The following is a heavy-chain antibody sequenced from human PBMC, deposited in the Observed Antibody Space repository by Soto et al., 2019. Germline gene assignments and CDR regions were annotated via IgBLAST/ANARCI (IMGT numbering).Heavy chain of an antibody. J-gene: IGHJ4*02. Sequence: QVHLQESGPGLVQPSETLSLTCSVSGRSMSSNYWSWIRQSPDKGLEWLGYVFYGGTDYNPSLGGGVSMSVETSKSQFSLKLTSVTVADTAVYYCASYRGALYFASWGPGILVTVSA. CDR2: VFYGGT. V-gene: IGHV4-59*01. CDR1: GRSMSSNY. CDR3: ASYRGALYFAS. D-gene: IGHD3-16*01.